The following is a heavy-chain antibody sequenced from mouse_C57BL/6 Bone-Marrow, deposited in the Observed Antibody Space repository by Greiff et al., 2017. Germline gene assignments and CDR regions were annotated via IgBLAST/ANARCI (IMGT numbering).Heavy chain of an antibody. D-gene: IGHD1-1*01. Sequence: MESCKASGYTFTSYWMHWVKQRPGRGLEWIGRIDPNSGGTKYNEKFKSKATLTVDKPSSTAYMPLSSLTSEDAAVYYCARSYYGSSYFDYWGQGTTLTVSS. CDR1: GYTFTSYW. CDR3: ARSYYGSSYFDY. CDR2: IDPNSGGT. J-gene: IGHJ2*01. V-gene: IGHV1-72*01.